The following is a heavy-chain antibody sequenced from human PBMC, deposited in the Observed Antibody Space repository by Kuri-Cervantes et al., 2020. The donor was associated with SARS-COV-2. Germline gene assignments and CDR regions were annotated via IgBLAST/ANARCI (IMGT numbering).Heavy chain of an antibody. V-gene: IGHV4-59*11. CDR2: IYYSGST. J-gene: IGHJ5*02. Sequence: SETLSLTCTVSGGSISSHYWSWIRQPPGKGLEWIGYIYYSGSTNYNPSLKSRVTISVDTSKNQFSLKLSSVTAADTAVYYCARDPNANHNNSFDPWGQGTLVTVSS. CDR1: GGSISSHY. CDR3: ARDPNANHNNSFDP. D-gene: IGHD4/OR15-4a*01.